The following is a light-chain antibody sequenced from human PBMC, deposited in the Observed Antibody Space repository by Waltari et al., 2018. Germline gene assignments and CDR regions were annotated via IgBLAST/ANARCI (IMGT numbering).Light chain of an antibody. Sequence: DIQMTQSPSSLSASLGDRVTITCRASQSISTYLNWYQLKPGKAPKLLISAASTLQGGVPSRFSGSGSGADFTLTISNLQPDDYATYYCQQSYSIPCAFGQGTKLEIK. CDR3: QQSYSIPCA. CDR2: AAS. CDR1: QSISTY. J-gene: IGKJ2*01. V-gene: IGKV1-39*01.